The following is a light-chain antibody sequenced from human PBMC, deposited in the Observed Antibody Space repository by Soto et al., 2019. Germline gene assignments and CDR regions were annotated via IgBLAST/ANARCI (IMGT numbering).Light chain of an antibody. V-gene: IGLV2-23*01. CDR2: EGT. J-gene: IGLJ1*01. CDR3: YSYAGENLYV. Sequence: QSGLTQPASVSASPGQSITIPCTGTSSDVGSYNLVSWFQQHPGKVPKLLIYEGTKRPSGLSDRFSGSKSGTTASLTISGLQAEDEAHYYCYSYAGENLYVFGTGTKVT. CDR1: SSDVGSYNL.